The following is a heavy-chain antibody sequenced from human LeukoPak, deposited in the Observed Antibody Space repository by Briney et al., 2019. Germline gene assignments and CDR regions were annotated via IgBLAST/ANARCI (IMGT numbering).Heavy chain of an antibody. Sequence: ASVKVSCKASGYTFTGYYMHWVRQAPGQGLEWMGRINPNSGGTNYARKFQGRVTMTRDTSISTAYMELSRLRSDDTAVYYCARAPSSIAVAGTWADYWGQGTLVTVSS. D-gene: IGHD6-19*01. V-gene: IGHV1-2*06. J-gene: IGHJ4*02. CDR3: ARAPSSIAVAGTWADY. CDR1: GYTFTGYY. CDR2: INPNSGGT.